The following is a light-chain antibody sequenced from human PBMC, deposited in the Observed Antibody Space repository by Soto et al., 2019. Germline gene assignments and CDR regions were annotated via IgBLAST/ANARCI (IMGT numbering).Light chain of an antibody. CDR1: QSVLYISNNQNY. V-gene: IGKV4-1*01. CDR3: QQYYCSPWT. Sequence: DIVMTQSPDSLAVSLGERATINCKSSQSVLYISNNQNYLAWYQQKPGQPPKLLIYYTSIRESGVPDRFSGSGSGTDFTLTISSLQAEDVAVYYCQQYYCSPWTFGQGTKVEIK. J-gene: IGKJ1*01. CDR2: YTS.